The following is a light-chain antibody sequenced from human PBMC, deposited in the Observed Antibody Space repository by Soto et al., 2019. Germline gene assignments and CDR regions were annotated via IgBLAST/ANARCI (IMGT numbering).Light chain of an antibody. J-gene: IGKJ1*01. CDR3: QQRSNWPRT. V-gene: IGKV1-5*03. CDR1: ENIGSW. Sequence: DIQMTQSPSSLSASVGDRVTITCRASENIGSWLAWYQQKAGKAPNLLIYKASSLESGVPSRFSGSGSGTEFTLTISSLQPEDFAVYYCQQRSNWPRTFGQGTKVDNK. CDR2: KAS.